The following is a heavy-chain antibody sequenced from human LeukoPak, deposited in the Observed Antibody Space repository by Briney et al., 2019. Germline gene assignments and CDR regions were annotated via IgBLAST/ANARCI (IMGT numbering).Heavy chain of an antibody. CDR2: IDYSGST. D-gene: IGHD2-15*01. CDR1: GGSISSYY. J-gene: IGHJ6*03. Sequence: SETLSLTCTVSGGSISSYYWSWMRQPPGKGLEWIGCIDYSGSTNYNPSLKSRVTISVDTSKNQFSLKLSSVTAADTAVYYCARSVEGYCSGGSCYSYYSYMDVWGKGTTVTVSS. V-gene: IGHV4-59*01. CDR3: ARSVEGYCSGGSCYSYYSYMDV.